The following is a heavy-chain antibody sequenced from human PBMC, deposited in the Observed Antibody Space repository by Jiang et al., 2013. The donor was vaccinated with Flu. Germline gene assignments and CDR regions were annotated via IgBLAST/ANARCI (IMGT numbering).Heavy chain of an antibody. Sequence: GLVKPSETPSLTCGVSGGSFTNYYWSWIRQSPERGLEWIGEINESGTTNYHPSLKSRAIVSIDTSKSQFSLKLSAVTAADTGVYYCARSWSSGYWLAPWGQGILVTVSS. D-gene: IGHD6-25*01. CDR3: ARSWSSGYWLAP. CDR2: INESGTT. J-gene: IGHJ5*02. V-gene: IGHV4-34*01. CDR1: GGSFTNYY.